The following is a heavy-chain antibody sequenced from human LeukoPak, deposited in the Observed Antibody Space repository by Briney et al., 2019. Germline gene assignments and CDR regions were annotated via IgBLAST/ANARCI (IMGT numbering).Heavy chain of an antibody. J-gene: IGHJ4*02. V-gene: IGHV3-30*18. Sequence: GGSLRLSCAASGFTFSSYGMHWVRQAPGKGLEWVAVISYDGSNRYYADSVKGRFTISRDNSKNTLYLQMNSLRAEDTAVYYCAKPIMTTVTTLGLYFDYWGQGALVAVSS. CDR2: ISYDGSNR. D-gene: IGHD4-17*01. CDR3: AKPIMTTVTTLGLYFDY. CDR1: GFTFSSYG.